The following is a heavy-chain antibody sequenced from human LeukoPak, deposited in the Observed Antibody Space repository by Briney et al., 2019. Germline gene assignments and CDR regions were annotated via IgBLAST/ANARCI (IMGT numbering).Heavy chain of an antibody. D-gene: IGHD3-22*01. CDR1: GYTFTSYG. CDR3: AREGYYDSSGYTDAFDI. CDR2: NSAYNGNT. J-gene: IGHJ3*02. Sequence: GASVKVSCKASGYTFTSYGISWVRQAPGQGLEWMGWNSAYNGNTNYAQKLQGRVTMTTDTSTSTAYMELRSLRSDDTAVYYCAREGYYDSSGYTDAFDIWGQGTMVTVSS. V-gene: IGHV1-18*01.